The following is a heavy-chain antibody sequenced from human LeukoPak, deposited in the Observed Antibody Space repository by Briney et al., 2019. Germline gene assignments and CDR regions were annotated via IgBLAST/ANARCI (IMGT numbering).Heavy chain of an antibody. V-gene: IGHV1-2*02. CDR2: INPNSGGT. Sequence: GASVKVSCKASGYTFTGYYMHWVRQAPGQGLEWMGWINPNSGGTNYAQKFQGRVTMTRDTSISTAYMELSRLRSDDTAVYYCARRPELWCGEPFDYWGQGTLVTVSS. J-gene: IGHJ4*02. D-gene: IGHD3-10*01. CDR1: GYTFTGYY. CDR3: ARRPELWCGEPFDY.